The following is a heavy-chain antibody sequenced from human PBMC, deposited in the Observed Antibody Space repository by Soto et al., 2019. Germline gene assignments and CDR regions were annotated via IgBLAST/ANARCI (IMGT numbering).Heavy chain of an antibody. CDR3: ARRYGSCFDY. Sequence: SETLSLTCTVSGDSISSTRWWSWVRQSPGKGLEWIGYIYYSGSTNYNPSLKSRVTISVDTSKNQFSLKLSSVTAADTAVYYCARRYGSCFDYWGQGTLVTVSS. D-gene: IGHD5-18*01. CDR1: GDSISSTRW. J-gene: IGHJ4*02. CDR2: IYYSGST. V-gene: IGHV4-59*08.